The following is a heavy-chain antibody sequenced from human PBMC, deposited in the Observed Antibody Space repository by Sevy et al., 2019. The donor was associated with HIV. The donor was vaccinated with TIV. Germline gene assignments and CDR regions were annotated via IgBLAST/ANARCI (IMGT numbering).Heavy chain of an antibody. V-gene: IGHV2-5*02. J-gene: IGHJ3*02. CDR3: AHSLYYYDSSGYPDAFDI. D-gene: IGHD3-22*01. CDR2: IYWDDDK. CDR1: GFSLSTSGVG. Sequence: SGTTLVKPTQTLTLTCTFSGFSLSTSGVGVGWIRQPPGKALEWLGLIYWDDDKRYSPSLKSRLTITKDTSKNQVVLTMTNMDPVDTATYYCAHSLYYYDSSGYPDAFDIWGQGTMVTVSS.